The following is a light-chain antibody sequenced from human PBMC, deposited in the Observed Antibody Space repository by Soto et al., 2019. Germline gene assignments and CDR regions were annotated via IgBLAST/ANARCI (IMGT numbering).Light chain of an antibody. J-gene: IGLJ1*01. CDR3: TSYTASSIYV. CDR1: SSDVGAYNF. V-gene: IGLV2-8*01. Sequence: QSALTQPPSASGSPGQSVAISCTGTSSDVGAYNFVSWYQQHPGKAPKLMIYDVSKRPSGVPDRFSGSKSGNTASLTVSGLQAEDEDDYYCTSYTASSIYVFGTGTKVTVL. CDR2: DVS.